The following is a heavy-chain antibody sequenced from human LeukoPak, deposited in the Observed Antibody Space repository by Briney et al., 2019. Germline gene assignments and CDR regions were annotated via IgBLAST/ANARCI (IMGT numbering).Heavy chain of an antibody. CDR3: ATIKSSYYSMDV. J-gene: IGHJ6*03. V-gene: IGHV4-39*01. Sequence: KPSETLSLTCTVSGGSIRSSSYYWGWIRQPPGKGLEWIGSIYDSGSTYYNPSLKSRVTISVDTSKNQFSLKLSSVTDADTAVYYCATIKSSYYSMDVWGKGTTVTVSS. D-gene: IGHD5-24*01. CDR1: GGSIRSSSYY. CDR2: IYDSGST.